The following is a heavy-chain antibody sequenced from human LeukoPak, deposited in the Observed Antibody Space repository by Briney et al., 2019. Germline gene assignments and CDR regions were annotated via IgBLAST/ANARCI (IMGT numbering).Heavy chain of an antibody. D-gene: IGHD3-10*01. CDR2: INPNSGGT. J-gene: IGHJ4*02. V-gene: IGHV1-2*02. CDR1: GYTFTGYY. CDR3: VRVLGLWFGELSPDDY. Sequence: ASVKVSCKASGYTFTGYYMHWVRPAPGQGLEWMGWINPNSGGTNYAQKFQGRVTMTRDTSISTAYMELSRLRSDDTAVYYCVRVLGLWFGELSPDDYWGQGTLVTVSS.